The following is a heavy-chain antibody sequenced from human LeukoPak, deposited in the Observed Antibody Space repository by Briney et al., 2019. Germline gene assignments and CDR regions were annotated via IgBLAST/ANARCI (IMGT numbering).Heavy chain of an antibody. CDR1: GFTFSSCS. CDR2: ISSSSSYI. D-gene: IGHD4-17*01. Sequence: GGSLRLSCAASGFTFSSCSMNWVRQAPGKGLEWVSSISSSSSYIYYADSVKGRFSISRDNAKNSLYLQMNSLRAEDTAVYYCAREDGDYVDYWGQGTLVTVSS. V-gene: IGHV3-21*01. CDR3: AREDGDYVDY. J-gene: IGHJ4*02.